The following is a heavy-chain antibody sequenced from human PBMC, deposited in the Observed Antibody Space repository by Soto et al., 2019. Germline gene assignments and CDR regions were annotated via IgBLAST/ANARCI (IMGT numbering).Heavy chain of an antibody. V-gene: IGHV1-69*01. CDR1: GDTLSSYA. D-gene: IGHD5-18*01. CDR3: AAGDSSDTGDH. CDR2: TTPIIGTV. Sequence: QVQLVQSGAEVKRPGSSVKVSCKASGDTLSSYAINWVRQVPGQGLEWMGGTTPIIGTVDYGQKFQGRVTIRVDEPTATSYMEMRSLSSEDTAVYYCAAGDSSDTGDHWGQGNLVTVSS. J-gene: IGHJ4*02.